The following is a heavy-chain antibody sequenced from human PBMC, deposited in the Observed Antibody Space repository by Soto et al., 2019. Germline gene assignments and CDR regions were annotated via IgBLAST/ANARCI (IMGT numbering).Heavy chain of an antibody. Sequence: PGESLKISCKGSGYSFIDYWIGWVRQVPGKGLEWMGVIYPGDSDTRYSPSFQGHVTISADKSISTAYLQWSSLKASDTAMYYCARHRPIHVDYVAVDYYYYYGMGGWGQGTTGTVSS. V-gene: IGHV5-51*01. CDR1: GYSFIDYW. CDR3: ARHRPIHVDYVAVDYYYYYGMGG. CDR2: IYPGDSDT. D-gene: IGHD3-16*01. J-gene: IGHJ6*02.